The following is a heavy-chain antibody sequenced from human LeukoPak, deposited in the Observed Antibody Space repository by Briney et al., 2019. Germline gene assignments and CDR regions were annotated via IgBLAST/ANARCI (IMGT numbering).Heavy chain of an antibody. CDR2: IYSGGST. CDR3: AREAYCGGGSFYFDY. V-gene: IGHV3-66*02. CDR1: GFTVSSNY. J-gene: IGHJ4*02. D-gene: IGHD2-15*01. Sequence: GGSLRLSCAASGFTVSSNYMSWVRQAPGKGLEWVSVIYSGGSTYYADSVKGRFTISRDNSKNTLYLQMNSLRAEDTAVYYCAREAYCGGGSFYFDYWGQGTLVTVSS.